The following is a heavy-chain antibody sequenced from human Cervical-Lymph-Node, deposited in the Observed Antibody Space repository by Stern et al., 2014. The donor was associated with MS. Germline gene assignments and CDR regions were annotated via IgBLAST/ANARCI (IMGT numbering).Heavy chain of an antibody. D-gene: IGHD4-17*01. CDR1: GGSFSGYY. CDR2: ISHSGGT. Sequence: QVQLQQWGAGLLKPSETLSLTCAAYGGSFSGYYWSWIRQAPGKGLEWIGEISHSGGTNYKPSLKSRVTISVDTSKNQFSLKLSSVTAADTAVYYCARLSYGDLVPWGQGTLVTVSS. J-gene: IGHJ5*02. V-gene: IGHV4-34*01. CDR3: ARLSYGDLVP.